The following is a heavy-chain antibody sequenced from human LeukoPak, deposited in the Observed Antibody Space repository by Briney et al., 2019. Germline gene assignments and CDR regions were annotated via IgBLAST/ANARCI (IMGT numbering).Heavy chain of an antibody. CDR2: IYYSGST. CDR1: GGSITSYY. J-gene: IGHJ4*02. Sequence: SETLSFTCTVSGGSITSYYWSWIRQPRGKGLEWIGYIYYSGSTNYNPSLKSRVTISVDTSKNQFSLKLSSVTAADTAVYYCARLGRDYDILTGYYHPPLWGQGTLVTVSS. CDR3: ARLGRDYDILTGYYHPPL. D-gene: IGHD3-9*01. V-gene: IGHV4-59*08.